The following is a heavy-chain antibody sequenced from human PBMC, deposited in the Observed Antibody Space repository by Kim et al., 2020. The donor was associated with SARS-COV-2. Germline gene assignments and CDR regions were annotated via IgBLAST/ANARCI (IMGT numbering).Heavy chain of an antibody. CDR2: INTDTGIP. J-gene: IGHJ4*02. Sequence: ASVKVSCKASGYTFNVYAINWVRQAPGQGPEWMGWINTDTGIPTYAPGFTGRFVFSLDTSVSTTYLQISSLEAEDTAVYYCARDGLGHYHFEIWGQGTLVTVSS. V-gene: IGHV7-4-1*02. CDR3: ARDGLGHYHFEI. CDR1: GYTFNVYA. D-gene: IGHD3-3*02.